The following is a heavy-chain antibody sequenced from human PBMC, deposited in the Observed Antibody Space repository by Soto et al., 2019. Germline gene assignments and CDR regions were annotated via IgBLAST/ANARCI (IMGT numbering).Heavy chain of an antibody. Sequence: SETQSLTCTLSGGSISSYYWSWIRQPPGKGLEWIGYIYYSGSTNYNPSLKSRVTISVDTSKNQFSLKLSSVTAADTAVYYCARELGNWNYNWFDPWGQGTLVTVSS. J-gene: IGHJ5*02. D-gene: IGHD1-7*01. CDR3: ARELGNWNYNWFDP. CDR1: GGSISSYY. CDR2: IYYSGST. V-gene: IGHV4-59*01.